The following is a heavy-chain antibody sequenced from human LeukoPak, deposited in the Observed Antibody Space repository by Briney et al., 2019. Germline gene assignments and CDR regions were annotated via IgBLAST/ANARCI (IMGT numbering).Heavy chain of an antibody. J-gene: IGHJ5*02. CDR3: ARPNNYYDDNGYYNYFDP. Sequence: GAPVKASCKTSGYTFSSHGITWVRQAPGQGLEWMGWISANSGKTYYAQKFQGRVTMTTDTSTSTAYMELRSLRSDDTAVYYCARPNNYYDDNGYYNYFDPWGQGTLVTVSS. V-gene: IGHV1-18*01. CDR2: ISANSGKT. D-gene: IGHD3-22*01. CDR1: GYTFSSHG.